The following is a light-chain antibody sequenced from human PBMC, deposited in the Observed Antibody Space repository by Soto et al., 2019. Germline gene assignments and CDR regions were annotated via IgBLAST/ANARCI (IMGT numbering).Light chain of an antibody. CDR1: SSVVCGYNY. V-gene: IGLV2-14*01. CDR3: SSYTSSSTYV. CDR2: DVS. Sequence: QSALTQPASVSESPGQSIAISCTGTSSVVCGYNYVSWYQQHPGKAPKLMVYDVSNRPSGVSNRFSGSKSGNTASLTISGLQAEDEADYYCSSYTSSSTYVFGTGTKVTV. J-gene: IGLJ1*01.